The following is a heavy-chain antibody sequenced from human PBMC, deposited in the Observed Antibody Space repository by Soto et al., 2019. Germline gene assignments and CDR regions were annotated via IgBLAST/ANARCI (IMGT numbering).Heavy chain of an antibody. V-gene: IGHV4-30-4*01. CDR1: GGSISSGDYY. CDR3: ARAFYDYGDDATGD. D-gene: IGHD4-17*01. Sequence: QVQLQESGPGLVKPSQTLSLTCTVSGGSISSGDYYWSWIRQPPGKGLEWIGYIYYSGSTYYNPSLQRRVTISVDTSKNHFSLKLSSVTAADTAVYYCARAFYDYGDDATGDWGQGTLVTVSS. CDR2: IYYSGST. J-gene: IGHJ4*02.